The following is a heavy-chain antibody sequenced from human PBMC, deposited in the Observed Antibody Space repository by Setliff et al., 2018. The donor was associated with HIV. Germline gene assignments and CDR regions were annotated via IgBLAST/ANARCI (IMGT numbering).Heavy chain of an antibody. D-gene: IGHD1-26*01. CDR3: ARDCAVVGGTGSLDS. V-gene: IGHV3-21*01. CDR1: GFTFSTYS. J-gene: IGHJ4*02. Sequence: GGSLRLSCEASGFTFSTYSMNWVRQAPGKGLEWVSSISSSSRSKYYADSVKGRFTISRDNAKNSLYLQMNSLTAEDTAVYYCARDCAVVGGTGSLDSWGQGTLVTVSS. CDR2: ISSSSRSK.